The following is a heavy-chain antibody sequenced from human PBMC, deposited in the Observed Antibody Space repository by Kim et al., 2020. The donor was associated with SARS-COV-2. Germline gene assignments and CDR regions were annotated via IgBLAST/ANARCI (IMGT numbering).Heavy chain of an antibody. J-gene: IGHJ4*02. Sequence: GSVKGRFTISRDNAKSSLYLQMNSLRDEDTAVYYCARVYCSGGSCPEFDYWGQGTLVTVSS. D-gene: IGHD2-15*01. CDR3: ARVYCSGGSCPEFDY. V-gene: IGHV3-48*02.